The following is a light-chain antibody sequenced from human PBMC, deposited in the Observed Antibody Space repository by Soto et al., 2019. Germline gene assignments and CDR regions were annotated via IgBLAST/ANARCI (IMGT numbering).Light chain of an antibody. J-gene: IGKJ4*01. V-gene: IGKV3-15*01. CDR1: QSVGSN. CDR3: QEYNNWPLN. Sequence: EIVGTQSPATLSVSPGERGTLSCRASQSVGSNLAWYKKKPGQAPRLLIYGASTRATGIPARFTGSGSGTEFTLTISSLQSEDFAVYYCQEYNNWPLNFGGGSKVDIK. CDR2: GAS.